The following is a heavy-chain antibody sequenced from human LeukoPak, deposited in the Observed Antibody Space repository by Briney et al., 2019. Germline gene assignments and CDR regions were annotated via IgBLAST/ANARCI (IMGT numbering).Heavy chain of an antibody. CDR1: GFTFSDYE. CDR2: ISGSGSTI. Sequence: GGSPRLSYAASGFTFSDYEMNWVRQAPGKGLEWLSYISGSGSTIYYAYSVEGRFTISRDNAKNSLSLQLDSLRGEDTAVYYCARARSSTWYRYFDHWGQGTLVTVSS. J-gene: IGHJ4*02. D-gene: IGHD6-13*01. CDR3: ARARSSTWYRYFDH. V-gene: IGHV3-48*03.